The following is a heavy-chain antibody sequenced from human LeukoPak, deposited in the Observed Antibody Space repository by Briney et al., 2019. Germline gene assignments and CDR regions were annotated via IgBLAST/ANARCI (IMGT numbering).Heavy chain of an antibody. CDR3: ARRDYSASGNPLYYYYMDV. J-gene: IGHJ6*03. V-gene: IGHV1-8*01. CDR1: GYPFTSYD. CDR2: MNPNSGNT. Sequence: ASVKVSCKASGYPFTSYDINWVRQATGQGLEWMGWMNPNSGNTGYAQKFQGRVTMTRNTSVSTAYMELSSLRSEDTAVYYCARRDYSASGNPLYYYYMDVWGKGTTVTISS. D-gene: IGHD3-10*01.